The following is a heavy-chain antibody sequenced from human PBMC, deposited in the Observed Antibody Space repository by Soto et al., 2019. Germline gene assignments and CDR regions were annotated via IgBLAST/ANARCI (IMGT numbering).Heavy chain of an antibody. D-gene: IGHD2-15*01. CDR1: GYSISCGYY. CDR3: ARDVAATRVAFDI. Sequence: SETLSLTCTVSGYSISCGYYWGWIRQPPGKGLEWIGSIQHSGSTYYNPSLKSRVTISVDTSENQFSLKLSSVTAADTAVYYCARDVAATRVAFDIWGQGTMVTVSS. V-gene: IGHV4-38-2*02. J-gene: IGHJ3*02. CDR2: IQHSGST.